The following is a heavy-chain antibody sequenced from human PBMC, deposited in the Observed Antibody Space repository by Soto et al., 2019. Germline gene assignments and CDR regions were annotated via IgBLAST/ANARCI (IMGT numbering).Heavy chain of an antibody. Sequence: EVQLVESGGGLVQPGGSLRLSCAASGFTVSSNYMSWVRQAPGKGLEWVSVIYSGGSTYYADSVKGRFTISRHNSKNTLYLQMNSLRAEDTAVYYCARKGSIAAAVPNWYFDLWGRGNLVTVSS. J-gene: IGHJ2*01. CDR2: IYSGGST. D-gene: IGHD6-13*01. CDR3: ARKGSIAAAVPNWYFDL. CDR1: GFTVSSNY. V-gene: IGHV3-53*04.